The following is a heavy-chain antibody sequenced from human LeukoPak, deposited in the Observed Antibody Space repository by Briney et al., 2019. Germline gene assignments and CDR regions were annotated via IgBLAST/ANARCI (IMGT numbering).Heavy chain of an antibody. CDR3: AKGPHCSSTCCYTKAAFDI. CDR2: IRYDGSNK. D-gene: IGHD2-2*02. V-gene: IGHV3-30*02. Sequence: GGSLRLSCAASGFTFSSYGMHWVRQAPGKGLEWVAFIRYDGSNKYYADSVKGRFTISRDNSKNTLYLQMNSLRAEDTAVYYCAKGPHCSSTCCYTKAAFDIWGQGTMVTVSS. J-gene: IGHJ3*02. CDR1: GFTFSSYG.